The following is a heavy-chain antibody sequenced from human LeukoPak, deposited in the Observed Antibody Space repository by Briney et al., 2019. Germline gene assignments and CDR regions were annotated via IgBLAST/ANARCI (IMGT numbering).Heavy chain of an antibody. CDR2: IDPNVDDR. J-gene: IGHJ4*02. Sequence: GASVKLSCKASGYTFSGYWIHWVRQAPGQGLEWMGRIDPNVDDRKYAQKFQGRVTMTRDASTNTAYMELSSLRSDDTAMYYCARDAAVVGQGSDYWGQGTLVTVSS. V-gene: IGHV1-2*06. D-gene: IGHD6-19*01. CDR1: GYTFSGYW. CDR3: ARDAAVVGQGSDY.